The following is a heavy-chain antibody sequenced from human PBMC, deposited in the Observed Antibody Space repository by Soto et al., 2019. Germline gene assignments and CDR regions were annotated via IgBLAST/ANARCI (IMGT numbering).Heavy chain of an antibody. V-gene: IGHV4-38-2*01. CDR2: IYHSGST. D-gene: IGHD6-13*01. CDR3: ARTKVPSSWYPNWFDP. Sequence: SETLSLTCAVSGYSISSGYYWGWIRQPPGKGLEWIGSIYHSGSTYYNPSLKSRVTISVDTSKKQFSLKLSSVTAADTAVYYCARTKVPSSWYPNWFDPWGQGTMVTVYS. J-gene: IGHJ5*02. CDR1: GYSISSGYY.